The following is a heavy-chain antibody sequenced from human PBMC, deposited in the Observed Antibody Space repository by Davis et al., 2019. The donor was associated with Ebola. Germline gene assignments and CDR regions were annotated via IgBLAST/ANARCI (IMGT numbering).Heavy chain of an antibody. CDR3: AKVHPPTTVTTGWFDP. V-gene: IGHV3-23*01. CDR1: GFIFSSYA. J-gene: IGHJ5*02. Sequence: GESLKISCAASGFIFSSYAISWVRQAPGKGLGWVSSISVRSITYHADSVKGRFTISRDNSKNTLYLQMNSLRAEDTAVYYCAKVHPPTTVTTGWFDPWGQGTLVTVSS. CDR2: ISVRSIT. D-gene: IGHD4-17*01.